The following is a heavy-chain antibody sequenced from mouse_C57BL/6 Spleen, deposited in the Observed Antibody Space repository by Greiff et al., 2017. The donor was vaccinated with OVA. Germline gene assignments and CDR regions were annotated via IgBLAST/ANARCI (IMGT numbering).Heavy chain of an antibody. V-gene: IGHV1-72*01. Sequence: VQLQQPGAELVKPGASVKLSCKASGYTFTSYWMHWVKQRPGRGLEWIGRIDPNSGGTKYNEKFKGKATLTVDKPSSTAYMQISSLTSEDAAVYYCARADSYGSSYVEFDYWGQGTTLTVSS. CDR1: GYTFTSYW. D-gene: IGHD1-1*01. J-gene: IGHJ2*01. CDR3: ARADSYGSSYVEFDY. CDR2: IDPNSGGT.